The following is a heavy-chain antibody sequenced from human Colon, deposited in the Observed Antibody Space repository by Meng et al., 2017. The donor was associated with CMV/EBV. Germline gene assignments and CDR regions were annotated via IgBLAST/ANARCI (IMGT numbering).Heavy chain of an antibody. Sequence: SETLSLTCTVSGGSISSSSYYWGWIRQPPGKGLEWIGSMYYSGSTYYNPSLKSRVTISVDTSKNQFSLKLSSVTAADTAVYYCARGRMGVLDYWGQGTLVTVSS. CDR3: ARGRMGVLDY. V-gene: IGHV4-39*07. CDR2: MYYSGST. CDR1: GGSISSSSYY. D-gene: IGHD3-16*01. J-gene: IGHJ4*02.